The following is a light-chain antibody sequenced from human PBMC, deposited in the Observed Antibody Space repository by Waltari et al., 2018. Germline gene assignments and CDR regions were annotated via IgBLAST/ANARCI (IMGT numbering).Light chain of an antibody. V-gene: IGLV2-14*03. CDR1: SSDIGGYNY. CDR2: DVS. J-gene: IGLJ2*01. Sequence: QSALTQPASVSGSPGQSITISCTGTSSDIGGYNYVSWYQQHPGKVPKLMIFDVSYRPSGISDRLSCSKSGNTASLTISGLQAEDEADYYCSSYTSSSTFVVFGGGTKLTVL. CDR3: SSYTSSSTFVV.